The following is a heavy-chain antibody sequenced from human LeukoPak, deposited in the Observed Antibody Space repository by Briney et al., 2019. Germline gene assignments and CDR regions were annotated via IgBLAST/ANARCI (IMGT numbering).Heavy chain of an antibody. D-gene: IGHD2-21*02. V-gene: IGHV3-21*01. J-gene: IGHJ4*02. CDR1: GFTFSTYS. CDR3: ARHLNNGDCGNDY. Sequence: PAGSLRLSCAASGFTFSTYSMIWVRQAPGKGLEWISTNSGSSRYIYFADSVRGRFTISRDNGKNSVYLQINSLRAEDTAVYYCARHLNNGDCGNDYWAQGALVTVSS. CDR2: NSGSSRYI.